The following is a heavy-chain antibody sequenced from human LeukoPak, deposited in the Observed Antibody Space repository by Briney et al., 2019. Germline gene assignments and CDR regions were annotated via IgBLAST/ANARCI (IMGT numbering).Heavy chain of an antibody. V-gene: IGHV4-34*01. J-gene: IGHJ5*02. CDR2: INHSGST. CDR1: GGSISSYY. CDR3: ARGHKFDP. Sequence: PSETLSLTCTVSGGSISSYYWSWIRQPPGKGLEWIGEINHSGSTNYNPSLKSRVTISVDTSKNQFSLKLSSVTAADTAVYYCARGHKFDPWGQGTLVTVSS.